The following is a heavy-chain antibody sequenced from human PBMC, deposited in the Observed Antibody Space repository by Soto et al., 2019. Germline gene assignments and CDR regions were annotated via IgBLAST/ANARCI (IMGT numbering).Heavy chain of an antibody. J-gene: IGHJ4*02. D-gene: IGHD3-16*01. V-gene: IGHV3-33*01. Sequence: SLRLSCTASLFTFSSYGMHWVRQSPVKLLEWVSVILYDGSNKYYADSVKGRFTISRDNSKNTLYLQMNSLRAEDTAVYYCARSQGVFYFDYWGQGTLVTVSS. CDR2: ILYDGSNK. CDR1: LFTFSSYG. CDR3: ARSQGVFYFDY.